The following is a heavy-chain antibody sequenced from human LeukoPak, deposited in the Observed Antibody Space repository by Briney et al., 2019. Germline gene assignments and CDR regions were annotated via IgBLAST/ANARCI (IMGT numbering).Heavy chain of an antibody. V-gene: IGHV3-21*01. CDR3: ARDPTTVTTVYYYYYMDV. D-gene: IGHD4-17*01. Sequence: GGSLRLSCAASGFTFSNYRMNWLRQAPGKGLEWVSSITSRSNDIYYADSVKGRFTISRDNAKNSLYLQMNTLRAEDTAVYYCARDPTTVTTVYYYYYMDVWGKGTTVTVSS. J-gene: IGHJ6*03. CDR1: GFTFSNYR. CDR2: ITSRSNDI.